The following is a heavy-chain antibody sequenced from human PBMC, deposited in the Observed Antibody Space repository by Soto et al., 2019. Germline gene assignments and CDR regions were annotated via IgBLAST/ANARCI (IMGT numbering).Heavy chain of an antibody. CDR1: GASFSDYY. J-gene: IGHJ4*02. D-gene: IGHD6-13*01. Sequence: QVQLQQWGAGLLKPSETLSRTCAVYGASFSDYYWNWIRQPPGKGLEWIGEINHSGSTNYNPSLKSRVTISVDTSKNQFPLKLSSVTAADTAVYYCASRKAVAPGYWGQGTLVTVSS. CDR2: INHSGST. V-gene: IGHV4-34*01. CDR3: ASRKAVAPGY.